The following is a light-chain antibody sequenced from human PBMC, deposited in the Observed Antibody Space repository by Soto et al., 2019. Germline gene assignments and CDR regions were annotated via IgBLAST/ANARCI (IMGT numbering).Light chain of an antibody. CDR2: GAS. V-gene: IGKV3-20*01. CDR3: QQYGSSRWT. J-gene: IGKJ1*01. Sequence: EIVLTQSPATLSVSPGERATLSCRASQSVSSSYLAWYQQKPGQAPRLLIYGASSRATGIPDRFSGSRSGTDFTLTISRLEPEDFAVYYCQQYGSSRWTFGQGTKVDIK. CDR1: QSVSSSY.